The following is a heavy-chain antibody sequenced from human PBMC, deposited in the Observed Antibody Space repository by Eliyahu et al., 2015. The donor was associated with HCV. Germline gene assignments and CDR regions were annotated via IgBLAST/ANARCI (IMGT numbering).Heavy chain of an antibody. CDR2: ISSSGGVI. Sequence: QVQLVESGGGLVKPGGSLRLSCAASGFPFSDYYMSWIRQAPGKGLEWVSYISSSGGVIYYADSVRGRFTISRDNAYHSLYLQMNSLRAEDTAVYYCARCDSAVAENPDSFDIWGQGTMVTVSS. CDR1: GFPFSDYY. J-gene: IGHJ3*02. V-gene: IGHV3-11*04. D-gene: IGHD6-19*01. CDR3: ARCDSAVAENPDSFDI.